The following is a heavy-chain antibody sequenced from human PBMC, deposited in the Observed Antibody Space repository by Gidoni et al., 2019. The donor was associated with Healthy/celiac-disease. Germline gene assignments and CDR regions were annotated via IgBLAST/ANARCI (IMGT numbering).Heavy chain of an antibody. D-gene: IGHD3-3*01. CDR2: ISYDGSNK. CDR3: AKDRAYYDFWSGYYYYYYMDV. CDR1: GFTFSSYG. Sequence: QVQLVESGGGVGQPGRSLRLSCAASGFTFSSYGMHWVRQAPGKGLEWVAVISYDGSNKYYADSVKGRFTISRDNSKNTLYLQMNSLRAEDTAVYYCAKDRAYYDFWSGYYYYYYMDVWGKGTTVTVSS. J-gene: IGHJ6*03. V-gene: IGHV3-30*18.